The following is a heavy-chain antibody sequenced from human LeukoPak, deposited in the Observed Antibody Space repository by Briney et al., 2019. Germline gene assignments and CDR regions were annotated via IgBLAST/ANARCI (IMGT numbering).Heavy chain of an antibody. Sequence: GMSLRLSCAASGLTFNTYTMHWVRQAPGKGLEWVAFIFSDGSKKYYADSVKGRFTISRDNTKNTLYLEMNSLRAEDTAVYFCARDNNYRGSGSHLHYFDNWGQGTLVTVSS. CDR1: GLTFNTYT. CDR2: IFSDGSKK. V-gene: IGHV3-30-3*01. J-gene: IGHJ4*02. D-gene: IGHD3-10*01. CDR3: ARDNNYRGSGSHLHYFDN.